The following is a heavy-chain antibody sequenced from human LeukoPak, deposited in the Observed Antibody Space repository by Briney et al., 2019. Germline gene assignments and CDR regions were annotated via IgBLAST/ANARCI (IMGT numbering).Heavy chain of an antibody. CDR1: GFTFSSYA. J-gene: IGHJ5*02. CDR2: ISGSGGST. V-gene: IGHV3-23*01. CDR3: AKDSSSVPNWFDP. Sequence: GGSLRLSCTASGFTFSSYAMSWVRLAPGKGLEWVSAISGSGGSTYYADSVKGRFTISRDNSKNTLYLQMNSLRAEDTAVYYCAKDSSSVPNWFDPWGQGTLVTVSS. D-gene: IGHD3-10*01.